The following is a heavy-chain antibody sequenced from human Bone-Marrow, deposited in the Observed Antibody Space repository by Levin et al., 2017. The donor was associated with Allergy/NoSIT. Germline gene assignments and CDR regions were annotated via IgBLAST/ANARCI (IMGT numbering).Heavy chain of an antibody. D-gene: IGHD3-22*01. J-gene: IGHJ4*02. V-gene: IGHV3-23*01. CDR2: ITNSGGST. Sequence: GGSLRLSCAASGFTFSNYAMSWVRQGPGKGLEWVSSITNSGGSTYYADSVKGRFTISRDNSKNTLYLQMNSLRAEDTAVYYCAKAFHYDSSGYSWADYWGQGTLVTVSS. CDR3: AKAFHYDSSGYSWADY. CDR1: GFTFSNYA.